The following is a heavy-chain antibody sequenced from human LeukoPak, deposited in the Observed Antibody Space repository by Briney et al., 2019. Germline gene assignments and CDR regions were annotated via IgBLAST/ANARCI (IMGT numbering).Heavy chain of an antibody. CDR3: ARASYDILTGYYAGMDV. Sequence: SDTLSLTCTVSGGSISSYYWSWIRQPPGKGLEWIGYIYYSGSTNYNPSLKSRVTISVDTSKNQFSLKLSPVTAADTAVYYCARASYDILTGYYAGMDVWGQGTTVTVSS. CDR1: GGSISSYY. V-gene: IGHV4-59*08. CDR2: IYYSGST. D-gene: IGHD3-9*01. J-gene: IGHJ6*02.